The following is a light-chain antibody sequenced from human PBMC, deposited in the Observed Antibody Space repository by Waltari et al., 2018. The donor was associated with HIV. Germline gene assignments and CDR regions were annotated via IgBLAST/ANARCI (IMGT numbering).Light chain of an antibody. CDR1: SSDIGGYNY. CDR3: SSYTSSLVV. V-gene: IGLV2-14*03. Sequence: QSALTQPASVSGSPGQSITISCTGTSSDIGGYNYVSWYQQHPGTAPKLMIYDVSNRPSGVSNRFSGSKSGNTASLTISGLQAEDEADYYCSSYTSSLVVFGVGTKLTVL. CDR2: DVS. J-gene: IGLJ2*01.